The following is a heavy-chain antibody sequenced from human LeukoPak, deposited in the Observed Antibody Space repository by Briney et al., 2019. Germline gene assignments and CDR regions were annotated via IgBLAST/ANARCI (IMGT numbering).Heavy chain of an antibody. D-gene: IGHD3-10*01. CDR1: GDSVSSYY. J-gene: IGHJ4*02. CDR2: MYYSGSI. V-gene: IGHV4-59*08. Sequence: PSETLSLTCTVSGDSVSSYYWSWIRQPPGKGLEWIGDMYYSGSINYNPSLKSRVTISVDTSKNQFSLKVSSVTAADTAVYICARVLPPLYHFDYWGQGTLVTVSS. CDR3: ARVLPPLYHFDY.